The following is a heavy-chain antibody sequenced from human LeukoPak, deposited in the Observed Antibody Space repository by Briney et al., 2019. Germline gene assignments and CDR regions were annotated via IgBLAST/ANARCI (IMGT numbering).Heavy chain of an antibody. CDR2: INPNSGGT. Sequence: ASVKVSCKASGYTFSGYYMHWVRQAPGQGLEWMGWINPNSGGTKYAQKLQGRVTMTRDTSISTAYMELSRLRSDDTAVYYCAREDIVVVPAAQRRFDYWGQGALVTVSS. CDR3: AREDIVVVPAAQRRFDY. D-gene: IGHD2-2*01. V-gene: IGHV1-2*02. CDR1: GYTFSGYY. J-gene: IGHJ4*02.